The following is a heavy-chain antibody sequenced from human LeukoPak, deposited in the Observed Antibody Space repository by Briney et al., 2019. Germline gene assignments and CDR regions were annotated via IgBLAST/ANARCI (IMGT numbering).Heavy chain of an antibody. J-gene: IGHJ4*02. CDR1: GYTFTSYD. V-gene: IGHV1-8*01. Sequence: GASVKVSCKASGYTFTSYDINWVRQATGQGLEWMGWMNPNSGNTGYAQKFQGRVTMTRNTSISTAYMELSSLRSEDTAVYYCARTPRYCSSTSCYYYFDYWGQGTLVTVSS. CDR2: MNPNSGNT. CDR3: ARTPRYCSSTSCYYYFDY. D-gene: IGHD2-2*01.